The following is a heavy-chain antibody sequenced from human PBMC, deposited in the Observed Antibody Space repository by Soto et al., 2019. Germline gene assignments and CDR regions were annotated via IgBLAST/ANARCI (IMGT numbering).Heavy chain of an antibody. J-gene: IGHJ6*02. Sequence: PSETLSLTCTVSGGSISSYYWSWIRQPPGKGLEWIGYMYNTGSTVYNPSLKSRVTISVDTSKNQFYLKVNSVTAADTAVYYCARDLWGYCGTDCYPLDVWGQVTTVTVS. CDR1: GGSISSYY. V-gene: IGHV4-59*01. CDR2: MYNTGST. CDR3: ARDLWGYCGTDCYPLDV. D-gene: IGHD2-21*02.